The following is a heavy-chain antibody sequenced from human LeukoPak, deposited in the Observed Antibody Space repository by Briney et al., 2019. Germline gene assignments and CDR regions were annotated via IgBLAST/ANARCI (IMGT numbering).Heavy chain of an antibody. CDR3: AKGDTAMADYGMDV. J-gene: IGHJ6*02. CDR1: GFTFSSYA. V-gene: IGHV3-30-3*01. Sequence: GGSLRLSCAASGFTFSSYAMHWVRQAPGKGLEWVAVISYDGSNKYYADSVKGRFTISRDNSKNTLYLQMNSLRAEDTAVYYCAKGDTAMADYGMDVWGQGTTVTVSS. D-gene: IGHD5-18*01. CDR2: ISYDGSNK.